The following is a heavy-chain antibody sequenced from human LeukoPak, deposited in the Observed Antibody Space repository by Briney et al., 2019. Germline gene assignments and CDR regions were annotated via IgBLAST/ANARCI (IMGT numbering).Heavy chain of an antibody. V-gene: IGHV3-11*01. J-gene: IGHJ4*02. CDR2: VSPGGGSK. CDR1: GFTFTDYH. CDR3: AGGRDTAVAGPGGYFDY. Sequence: GGSLRLSCAAFGFTFTDYHMSWIRQAPGKELECVSYVSPGGGSKYFADSVKGRFTISRDNAKNSLYLQMNSLTAEDTAVYYCAGGRDTAVAGPGGYFDYWAQGTLVTVSS. D-gene: IGHD6-19*01.